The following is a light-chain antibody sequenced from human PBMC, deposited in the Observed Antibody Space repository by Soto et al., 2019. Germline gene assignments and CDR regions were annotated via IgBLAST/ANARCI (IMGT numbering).Light chain of an antibody. V-gene: IGLV1-40*01. CDR1: SSNTGAGSG. CDR2: SNG. CDR3: QSYDTSLRGWV. Sequence: QSVLTQPPSVSGAPGQRVTISCTGTSSNTGAGSGVHWYQQHPGTAPKSLIYSNGNRPSGVPDRFSGSKSGTSASLAISGLQAEDEADYFCQSYDTSLRGWVFGGGTKLTVL. J-gene: IGLJ3*02.